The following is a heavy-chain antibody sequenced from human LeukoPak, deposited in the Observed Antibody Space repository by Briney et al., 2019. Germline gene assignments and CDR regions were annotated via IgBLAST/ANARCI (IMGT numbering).Heavy chain of an antibody. Sequence: SVKVSCKASGGTFSSYAISWVRQAPGQGLEWMGGIIPIFGTANYAQKFQGRVTITADESTSTAYMELGSLRSEDTAVYYCAREDGYSSGSFDYWGQGTLVTVSS. J-gene: IGHJ4*02. D-gene: IGHD6-19*01. CDR2: IIPIFGTA. CDR3: AREDGYSSGSFDY. V-gene: IGHV1-69*13. CDR1: GGTFSSYA.